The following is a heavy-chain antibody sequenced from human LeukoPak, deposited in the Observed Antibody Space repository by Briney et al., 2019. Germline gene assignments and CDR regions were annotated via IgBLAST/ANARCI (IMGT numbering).Heavy chain of an antibody. Sequence: SETLSLTCTVSGGSISSYYWSWIRQPPGKGLEWIGYIYYSGSTNYNPSLKSRVTISVDTSKNQFSLKLSSVTAADTAVYYCARASIAAAGTRGIFDYWGQGTLVTVSS. V-gene: IGHV4-59*01. D-gene: IGHD6-13*01. CDR2: IYYSGST. J-gene: IGHJ4*02. CDR3: ARASIAAAGTRGIFDY. CDR1: GGSISSYY.